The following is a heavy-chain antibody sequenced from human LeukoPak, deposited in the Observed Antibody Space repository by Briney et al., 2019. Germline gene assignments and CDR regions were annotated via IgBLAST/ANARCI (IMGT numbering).Heavy chain of an antibody. CDR1: GGSISSYY. Sequence: SETLSLTCTVSGGSISSYYWSWIRQPPGKGLEWIGYIYYSGSTYYNPSLKSRVTISVDTSKNQFSLKLSSVTAADTAVYYCARQGLYGYCSSTSCYLDAFDIWGQGTMVTVSS. CDR3: ARQGLYGYCSSTSCYLDAFDI. CDR2: IYYSGST. D-gene: IGHD2-2*03. V-gene: IGHV4-59*04. J-gene: IGHJ3*02.